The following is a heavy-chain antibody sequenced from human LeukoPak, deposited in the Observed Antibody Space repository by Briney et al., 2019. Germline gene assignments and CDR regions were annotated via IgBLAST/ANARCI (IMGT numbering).Heavy chain of an antibody. D-gene: IGHD5-24*01. CDR1: GGSISNHY. J-gene: IGHJ3*02. Sequence: PSETLSLTCTVSGGSISNHYWSWIRQPPGKGLEWIGYIYYTGSTNYKSSLKSRVTISVDTSKNQFSLKLSSVTAADTAVYYCAREMATITSPDAFDIWGQGTMVTVSS. CDR3: AREMATITSPDAFDI. CDR2: IYYTGST. V-gene: IGHV4-59*11.